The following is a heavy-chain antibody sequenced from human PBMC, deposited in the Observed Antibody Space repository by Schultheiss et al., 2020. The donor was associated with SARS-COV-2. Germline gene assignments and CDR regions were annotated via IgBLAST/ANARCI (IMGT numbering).Heavy chain of an antibody. CDR2: IYYSGST. J-gene: IGHJ6*02. Sequence: SETLSLTCTVSGGSISSGDYYWSWIRQPPGKGLEWIGYIYYSGSTYYNPSLKSRVTISVDRSKNQFSLKLSSVTAADTAVYYCARAALLYDYYYYGMDVWGQGTTVTVSS. D-gene: IGHD2-2*02. CDR3: ARAALLYDYYYYGMDV. V-gene: IGHV4-30-4*01. CDR1: GGSISSGDYY.